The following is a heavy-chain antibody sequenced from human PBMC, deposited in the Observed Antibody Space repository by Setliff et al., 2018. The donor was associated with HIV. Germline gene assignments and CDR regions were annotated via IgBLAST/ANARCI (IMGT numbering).Heavy chain of an antibody. Sequence: SETLSLTCLVFGYSITNGNYWAWIRQSPGKGLEWIGSIYSTGSTKYNPSLKSRVTISVDTSKNQFSLKLSSVTAADTAVYYCARRSGSYHYYFDFWGQGTLVTVSS. CDR1: GYSITNGNY. J-gene: IGHJ4*02. CDR3: ARRSGSYHYYFDF. D-gene: IGHD1-26*01. CDR2: IYSTGST. V-gene: IGHV4-38-2*01.